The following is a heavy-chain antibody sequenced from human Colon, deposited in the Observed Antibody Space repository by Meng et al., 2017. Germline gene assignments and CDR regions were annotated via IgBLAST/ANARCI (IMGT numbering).Heavy chain of an antibody. V-gene: IGHV3-11*01. CDR2: ISSSGSTI. CDR1: GFTFSDYY. D-gene: IGHD3-22*01. J-gene: IGHJ4*02. CDR3: ARDLRVPHYYYDSSGYYGTIDY. Sequence: GGSLRLSCAASGFTFSDYYMSWIRQATGKGLEWVSYISSSGSTIYYADSVKGRFTISRDNAKNSLYLQMNSLRAEDTAVYYCARDLRVPHYYYDSSGYYGTIDYWGQGTLVTVSS.